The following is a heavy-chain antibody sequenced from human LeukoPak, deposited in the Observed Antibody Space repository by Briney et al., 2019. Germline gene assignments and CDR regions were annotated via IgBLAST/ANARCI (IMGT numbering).Heavy chain of an antibody. CDR1: GFTFNNYG. Sequence: PGRPLRLSCAASGFTFNNYGMHWVRQAPGKGLEWMALIWYDGSNKYYADSVKGRFTISRDNSKNTLYLQMNSLGAEDTAVYYCSREYFDWSRNYYYGMDVWGQGTTVTVSS. CDR3: SREYFDWSRNYYYGMDV. V-gene: IGHV3-33*01. J-gene: IGHJ6*02. CDR2: IWYDGSNK. D-gene: IGHD3-9*01.